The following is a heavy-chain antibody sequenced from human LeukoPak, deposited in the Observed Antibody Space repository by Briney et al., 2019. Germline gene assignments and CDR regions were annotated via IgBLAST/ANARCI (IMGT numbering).Heavy chain of an antibody. D-gene: IGHD6-19*01. J-gene: IGHJ4*02. Sequence: PGGSLRLSCAASGFTFSSYGMNWVRQAPGKGLEWVSAISGSGGNTYYADSVKGRFTISRDNAKNSLYLQMNSLRAEDTAVYYCAREYSSRWYGGYYFDYWGQGTLVTVSS. CDR2: ISGSGGNT. CDR1: GFTFSSYG. V-gene: IGHV3-21*01. CDR3: AREYSSRWYGGYYFDY.